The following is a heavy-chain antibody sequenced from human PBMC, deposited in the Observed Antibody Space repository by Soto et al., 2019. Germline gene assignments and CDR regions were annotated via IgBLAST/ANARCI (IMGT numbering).Heavy chain of an antibody. CDR3: ARWWSGSRQGFDP. Sequence: VQLQESGPGLVKPSQTLSLTCTVSGGSISSGGYYWSWIGQHPGKGLEWIGYIYYSGSTYYNPSLKSRVTISVDTSKNQFSLKLSSVTAADTAVYYCARWWSGSRQGFDPWGQGTLVTVSS. J-gene: IGHJ5*02. V-gene: IGHV4-31*03. CDR1: GGSISSGGYY. CDR2: IYYSGST. D-gene: IGHD3-3*01.